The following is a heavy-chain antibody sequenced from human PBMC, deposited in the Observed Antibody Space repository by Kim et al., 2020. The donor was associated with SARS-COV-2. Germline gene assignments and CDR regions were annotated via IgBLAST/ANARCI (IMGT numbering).Heavy chain of an antibody. Sequence: RTNYNPSLKSRVTISVDTSKNQFSLKLSSVTAADTAVYYCARGKGEEFDPWGQGTLVTVSS. J-gene: IGHJ5*02. CDR2: RT. CDR3: ARGKGEEFDP. V-gene: IGHV4-34*01.